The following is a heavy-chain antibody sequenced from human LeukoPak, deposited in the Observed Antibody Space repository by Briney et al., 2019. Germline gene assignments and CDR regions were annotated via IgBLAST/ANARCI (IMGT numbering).Heavy chain of an antibody. V-gene: IGHV3-21*01. CDR2: ISSSSSYI. CDR3: APELRRKAGYSSSWYVG. D-gene: IGHD6-13*01. CDR1: GFTFSNYS. Sequence: PGGSLRLSCAASGFTFSNYSMNWVRQAPGKGLEWVSSISSSSSYISYADSVKGRFTISRDNGKNSLYLQMNSLRAEDTAVYYCAPELRRKAGYSSSWYVGWGQGTLVTVSS. J-gene: IGHJ4*02.